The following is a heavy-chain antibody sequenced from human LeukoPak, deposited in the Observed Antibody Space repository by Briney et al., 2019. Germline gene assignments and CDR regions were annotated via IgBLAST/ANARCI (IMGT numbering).Heavy chain of an antibody. CDR2: INHTGST. Sequence: SETLSLTCTVSSGSTSSYYWSWIRQPPGKGLEWIGEINHTGSTKYNPSLKSRVTISEDTSKNQFSLKLTSVTAADTAVYYCARQLRYFDWFQKWFDPWGQGTLVTVSS. J-gene: IGHJ5*02. V-gene: IGHV4-34*01. CDR1: SGSTSSYY. D-gene: IGHD3-9*01. CDR3: ARQLRYFDWFQKWFDP.